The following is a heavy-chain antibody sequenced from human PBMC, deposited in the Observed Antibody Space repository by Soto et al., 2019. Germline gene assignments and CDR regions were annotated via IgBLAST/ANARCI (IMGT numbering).Heavy chain of an antibody. Sequence: QVQLVQSGAEVKKPGSSVKVSCKASGGTLSSHGFNWVRQAPGQGLEWMGGSIPMFGITNHTQKFQDGITITADASTSTGDMELRSLRYDDTAVYYCASDRGYGLVKWGQGTLLTVSS. CDR2: SIPMFGIT. V-gene: IGHV1-69*12. D-gene: IGHD2-15*01. CDR3: ASDRGYGLVK. J-gene: IGHJ4*02. CDR1: GGTLSSHG.